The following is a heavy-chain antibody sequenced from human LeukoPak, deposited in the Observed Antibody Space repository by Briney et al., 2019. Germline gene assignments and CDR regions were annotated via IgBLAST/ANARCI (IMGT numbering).Heavy chain of an antibody. Sequence: GSLRLSCAASGFTVSSNYMSWVRQAPGKGLEWVSVIYSGGSTYYADSVKGRFTISRDNSKNTLYLQMNSLRAEDTAVYYCARSYDYGDYYFDYWGQGTLVTVSS. CDR2: IYSGGST. V-gene: IGHV3-53*01. CDR3: ARSYDYGDYYFDY. J-gene: IGHJ4*02. D-gene: IGHD4-17*01. CDR1: GFTVSSNY.